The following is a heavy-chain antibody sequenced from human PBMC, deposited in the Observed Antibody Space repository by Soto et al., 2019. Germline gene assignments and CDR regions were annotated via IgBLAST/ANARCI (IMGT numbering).Heavy chain of an antibody. CDR3: ARDQLEGNWFDP. Sequence: QLQLQESGSGLVRPSQTLSLTCAVSGGSISSGGYSWNWIRQPPGKGLEWIGYIYHSGSTLYNPPLKSRVTISVDTSKNQCSLKLSSVTAADTAVYYCARDQLEGNWFDPWGQGTLVTVSS. V-gene: IGHV4-30-2*01. CDR1: GGSISSGGYS. D-gene: IGHD1-1*01. CDR2: IYHSGST. J-gene: IGHJ5*02.